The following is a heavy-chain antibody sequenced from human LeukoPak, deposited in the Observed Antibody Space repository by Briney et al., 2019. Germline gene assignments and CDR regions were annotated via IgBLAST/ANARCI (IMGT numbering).Heavy chain of an antibody. V-gene: IGHV3-7*01. D-gene: IGHD5-24*01. CDR3: ATISAQTFDI. J-gene: IGHJ3*02. CDR2: IKPDGSDK. CDR1: GFSFRSHW. Sequence: AGGSLRLSCVGSGFSFRSHWVNWVRQSPGKGLEWVANIKPDGSDKYYVDCARGRFTVSRDNAKNLAFLKMNSLRAEDTAIYYCATISAQTFDIWGQGTLVSVSS.